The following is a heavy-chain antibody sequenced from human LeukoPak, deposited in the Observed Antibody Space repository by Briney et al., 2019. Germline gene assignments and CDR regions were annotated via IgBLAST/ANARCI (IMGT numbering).Heavy chain of an antibody. J-gene: IGHJ5*02. CDR1: GASISSGDYY. CDR2: IHYSGNS. CDR3: ARPKGGGCNGGTCYTDWFDP. D-gene: IGHD2-15*01. V-gene: IGHV4-30-4*01. Sequence: SETLSLTCTVSGASISSGDYYWSWIRQPPGKGLEGIVYIHYSGNSYYNPSLKSRVTISIDTSKNQFSLKLSSVTAADTAVYYCARPKGGGCNGGTCYTDWFDPWGQGTLATVSS.